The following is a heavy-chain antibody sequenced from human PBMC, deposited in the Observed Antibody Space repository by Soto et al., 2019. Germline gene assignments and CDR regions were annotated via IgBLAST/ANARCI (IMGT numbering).Heavy chain of an antibody. D-gene: IGHD1-26*01. CDR1: GGSFSGYY. Sequence: SETLSLTCAVYGGSFSGYYWSWIRQPPGKGLEWIGEINHSGSTNYNPSLKSRVTISVDTSKNQFSLKLSSVTAADTAVYYCASIVRRHRSKGDYWGQGTLVTVSS. CDR2: INHSGST. V-gene: IGHV4-34*01. J-gene: IGHJ4*02. CDR3: ASIVRRHRSKGDY.